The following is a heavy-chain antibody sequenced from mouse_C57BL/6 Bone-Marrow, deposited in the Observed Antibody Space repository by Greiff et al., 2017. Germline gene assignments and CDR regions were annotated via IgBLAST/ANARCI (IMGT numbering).Heavy chain of an antibody. CDR1: GFTFSDYY. D-gene: IGHD1-1*01. J-gene: IGHJ4*01. CDR2: ISNGGGST. V-gene: IGHV5-12*01. CDR3: ARHGSSYASYAMDY. Sequence: EVQLVESGGGLVQPGGSLKLSCAASGFTFSDYYMYWVRQTPEKRLEWVAYISNGGGSTYYPDTVKGRFTISRDNAKNTLYLQLSRLRSEDTAMYYCARHGSSYASYAMDYWGQGTSVTVSS.